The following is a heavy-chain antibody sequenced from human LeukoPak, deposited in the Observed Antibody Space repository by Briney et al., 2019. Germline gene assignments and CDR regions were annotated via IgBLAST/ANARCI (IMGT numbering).Heavy chain of an antibody. CDR3: ARGGLVPAAMVWFDP. V-gene: IGHV1-2*02. D-gene: IGHD2-2*01. CDR1: GYTFTGYY. Sequence: GASVKVSCKASGYTFTGYYMHWVRQAPGQRLEWMGWINPNSGGTNYAQKFQGRVTMTRDTSISTAYMELSRLRSDDTAVYYCARGGLVPAAMVWFDPWGQGTLVTVSS. CDR2: INPNSGGT. J-gene: IGHJ5*02.